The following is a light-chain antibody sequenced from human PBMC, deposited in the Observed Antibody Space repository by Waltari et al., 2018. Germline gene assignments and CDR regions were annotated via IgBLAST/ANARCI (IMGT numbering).Light chain of an antibody. CDR1: QSVSRS. V-gene: IGKV3-20*01. J-gene: IGKJ1*01. CDR3: QHYVRLPVT. CDR2: GAS. Sequence: EIVLTQSPGTLSLSPGERATLSCRASQSVSRSLAWYQQKPGQAPRLLIYGASSRATGVPDRFSGSGSGTDFSLTISGLEPEDFAVYYCQHYVRLPVTFGQGTKVEIK.